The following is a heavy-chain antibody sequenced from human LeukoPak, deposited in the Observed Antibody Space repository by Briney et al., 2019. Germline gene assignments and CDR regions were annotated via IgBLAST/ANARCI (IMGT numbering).Heavy chain of an antibody. CDR2: MNPNSGNT. Sequence: ASVKVSCKASGYTFTSYDINWVRQATGQGLEWMGWMNPNSGNTGYAQKFQGRVTMTRNTSISTAYMELSSLRSEDTAVYYCARERRIAVAGTGAFDIWGQGTMVTVSS. CDR1: GYTFTSYD. D-gene: IGHD6-19*01. V-gene: IGHV1-8*01. CDR3: ARERRIAVAGTGAFDI. J-gene: IGHJ3*02.